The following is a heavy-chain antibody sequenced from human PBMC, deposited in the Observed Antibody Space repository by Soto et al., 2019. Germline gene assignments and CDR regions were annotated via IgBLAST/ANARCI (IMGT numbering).Heavy chain of an antibody. Sequence: SETLSLTCAVYGGSFSGYYWSWIRQPPGKGLEWIGEINHSGSTNYNPSLKSRVTISVDTSKNQFSLKLSSVTAADTDVYYCASGAIGAAGTSRAFDIWGQGTMVTVSS. D-gene: IGHD6-13*01. CDR3: ASGAIGAAGTSRAFDI. CDR2: INHSGST. CDR1: GGSFSGYY. V-gene: IGHV4-34*01. J-gene: IGHJ3*02.